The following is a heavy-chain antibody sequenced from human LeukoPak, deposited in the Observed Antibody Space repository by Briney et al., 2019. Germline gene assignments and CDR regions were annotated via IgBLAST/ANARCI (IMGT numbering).Heavy chain of an antibody. Sequence: GGSLRLSCAASGFTFSSHGMHGVRQAPGKGLEWVAVVSYDGSKKYSADSVKGRFTISRDNSNNTLYVQMNSLRAEDTAVYYCAKSRSGWHFDYWGQGILVTVSS. CDR3: AKSRSGWHFDY. CDR2: VSYDGSKK. D-gene: IGHD6-19*01. V-gene: IGHV3-30*18. CDR1: GFTFSSHG. J-gene: IGHJ4*02.